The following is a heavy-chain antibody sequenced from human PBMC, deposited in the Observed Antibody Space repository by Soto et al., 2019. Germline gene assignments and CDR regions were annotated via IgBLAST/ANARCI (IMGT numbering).Heavy chain of an antibody. CDR2: LIPIFGTA. CDR3: ARRITIFGVVPRDYYYGMDV. CDR1: GGTFSSYA. Sequence: QVQLVQSGAEVKKPGSSVKVSCKASGGTFSSYAISWVLQAPGQWLEWMGGLIPIFGTANYAQKFQGRVTITADESTSTAYMELSSLISEDTAVYYCARRITIFGVVPRDYYYGMDVWGQGTTVTASS. V-gene: IGHV1-69*01. D-gene: IGHD3-3*01. J-gene: IGHJ6*02.